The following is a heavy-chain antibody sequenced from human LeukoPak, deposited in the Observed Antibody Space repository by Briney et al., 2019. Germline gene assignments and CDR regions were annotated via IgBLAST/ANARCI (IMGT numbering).Heavy chain of an antibody. D-gene: IGHD2-2*01. Sequence: PGGSLRLSCAASGFTFSSYGMHWVRQAPGKGLEWVAFIRYDGSNKYYADSVKGRFTISRDNSKNTLYLQMNSLRAEDTAVYYCANLFAAAAPIPFYMDVWGKGTTVTVSS. CDR3: ANLFAAAAPIPFYMDV. CDR1: GFTFSSYG. V-gene: IGHV3-30*02. J-gene: IGHJ6*03. CDR2: IRYDGSNK.